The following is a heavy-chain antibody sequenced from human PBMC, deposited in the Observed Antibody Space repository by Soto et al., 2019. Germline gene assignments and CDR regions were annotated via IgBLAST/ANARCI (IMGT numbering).Heavy chain of an antibody. Sequence: PGESLKISCKGSGYGFTSYWIGWVRQMPGKGLEWMGIIYPRDSDTRYSPSFEGQVTISADKSISTAYLQWSSLKASDTAIYYCVRRSDSFKLWGQGTLVTVSA. J-gene: IGHJ4*02. CDR2: IYPRDSDT. CDR3: VRRSDSFKL. D-gene: IGHD3-16*01. CDR1: GYGFTSYW. V-gene: IGHV5-51*01.